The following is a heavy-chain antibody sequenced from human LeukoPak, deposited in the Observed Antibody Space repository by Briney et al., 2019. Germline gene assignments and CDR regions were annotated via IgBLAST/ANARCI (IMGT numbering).Heavy chain of an antibody. Sequence: SGGASIYYADSALGRFTISRDNANNSLYLHMNSLRAEDTAIYYSARGITTTLSLDPWGQGTLVSVSS. CDR3: ARGITTTLSLDP. J-gene: IGHJ5*02. CDR2: SGGASI. V-gene: IGHV3-11*01. D-gene: IGHD1-14*01.